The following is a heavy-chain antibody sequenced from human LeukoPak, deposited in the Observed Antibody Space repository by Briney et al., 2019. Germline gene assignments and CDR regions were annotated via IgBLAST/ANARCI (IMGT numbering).Heavy chain of an antibody. CDR1: VASISNYY. CDR2: ISTSGST. V-gene: IGHV4-4*09. Sequence: ETLSLTCAVSVASISNYYWSWIRQAPGKGLEWIGYISTSGSTNYNPSLKSRVSISLDTSNNRFSLNLNFVTAADTAVYFCASPRTSYRYTFDYWGPGALVTVSS. D-gene: IGHD5-18*01. CDR3: ASPRTSYRYTFDY. J-gene: IGHJ4*02.